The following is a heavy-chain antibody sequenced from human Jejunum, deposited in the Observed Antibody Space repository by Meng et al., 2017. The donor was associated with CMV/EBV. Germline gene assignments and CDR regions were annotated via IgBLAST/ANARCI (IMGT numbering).Heavy chain of an antibody. Sequence: CVGSGFIFSNYEMNWVRQAPGKGLEWISFISNRASAIYYADSVKGRFTVSRDNAKNSLFLQMANLRVEDTAVYYCARDTAPVPFWGQGTLVTVSS. CDR1: GFIFSNYE. V-gene: IGHV3-48*03. J-gene: IGHJ4*02. CDR3: ARDTAPVPF. D-gene: IGHD5-18*01. CDR2: ISNRASAI.